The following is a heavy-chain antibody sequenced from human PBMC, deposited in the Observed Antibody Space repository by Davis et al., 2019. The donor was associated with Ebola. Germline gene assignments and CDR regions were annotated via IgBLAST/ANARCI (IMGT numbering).Heavy chain of an antibody. CDR2: ISVGGSNK. J-gene: IGHJ4*02. CDR1: GFTFSSYA. CDR3: ARERHLMEGVPTATPDY. D-gene: IGHD2-2*01. Sequence: GESLKISCAASGFTFSSYALHWVRQTPGKGLEWLTVISVGGSNKLYADSVKGRFRVSRDDSKNTFYLQMNSLRPEDTAVYYCARERHLMEGVPTATPDYWGQGTLVTVSS. V-gene: IGHV3-30*07.